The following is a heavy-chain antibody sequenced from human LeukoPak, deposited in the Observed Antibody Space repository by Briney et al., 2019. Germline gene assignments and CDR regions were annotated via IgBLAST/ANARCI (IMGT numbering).Heavy chain of an antibody. D-gene: IGHD3-10*01. Sequence: PGGSLRLSCAASGFTFSNYAMSWVRQAPGKGLEWVSAISDSGGSTYDADSVKGRFTISRDNPKNTLDLQMNSLRAEDTAVYYCARPYYYGSGSYGGFDYWGQGTLVTDSS. J-gene: IGHJ4*02. CDR1: GFTFSNYA. CDR3: ARPYYYGSGSYGGFDY. V-gene: IGHV3-23*01. CDR2: ISDSGGST.